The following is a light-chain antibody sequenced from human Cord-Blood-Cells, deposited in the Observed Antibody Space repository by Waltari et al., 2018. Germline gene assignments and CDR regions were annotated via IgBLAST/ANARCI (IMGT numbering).Light chain of an antibody. CDR3: NSRDSSGNHV. V-gene: IGLV3-19*01. CDR2: GKN. J-gene: IGLJ1*01. Sequence: SSELTQDPAVSVALGQTVRITCQGDSLRSYYASWYQQKPGQAPVLVIYGKNNRPPGIPDRFSGASSGNTASLTITGAQAEDEADYYCNSRDSSGNHVFGTGTKVTVL. CDR1: SLRSYY.